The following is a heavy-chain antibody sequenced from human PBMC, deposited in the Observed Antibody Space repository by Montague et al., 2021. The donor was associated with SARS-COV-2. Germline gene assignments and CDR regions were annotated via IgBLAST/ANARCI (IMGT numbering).Heavy chain of an antibody. Sequence: PALVKPTQTLTLTCTLSGFSLSTSGVCVGWIRQPPGKALEWLALIYWDDDKCYSTSLKSRLTITRDTSKNQVVLTMTNMDPVDTATYYCAHRRSVVGGHYFDYWGQGTLVTVSS. J-gene: IGHJ4*02. CDR3: AHRRSVVGGHYFDY. CDR2: IYWDDDK. V-gene: IGHV2-5*02. D-gene: IGHD1-26*01. CDR1: GFSLSTSGVC.